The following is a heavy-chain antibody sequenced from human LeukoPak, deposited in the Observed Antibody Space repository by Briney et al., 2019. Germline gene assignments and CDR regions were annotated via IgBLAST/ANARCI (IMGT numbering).Heavy chain of an antibody. J-gene: IGHJ4*02. CDR1: GFIFSDYN. Sequence: GGSLRLSCAASGFIFSDYNMHWVRQAPGKGLEWISYINDGSTNIKYADSVKGRFTIFRDNAKNSLYLQMNSLRAEDTAVYYCARDKGGPDYWGQGTLVTVSS. V-gene: IGHV3-48*01. CDR3: ARDKGGPDY. D-gene: IGHD2-15*01. CDR2: INDGSTNI.